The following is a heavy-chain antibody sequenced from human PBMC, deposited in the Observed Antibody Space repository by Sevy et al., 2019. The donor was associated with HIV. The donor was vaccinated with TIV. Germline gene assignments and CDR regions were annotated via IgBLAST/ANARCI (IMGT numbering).Heavy chain of an antibody. J-gene: IGHJ4*02. D-gene: IGHD6-19*01. CDR1: GFTFSSYA. Sequence: GGSLRLSCAASGFTFSSYAMSWVRQAPGKGLEWVSAISGSGGSTYYADSVKGRFTISRDNSKNTLYLQMNSLRAEDTAVYYCAKDGPLPPPDSSGWFSGVREGIIDYWGQGTLVTVSS. CDR2: ISGSGGST. V-gene: IGHV3-23*01. CDR3: AKDGPLPPPDSSGWFSGVREGIIDY.